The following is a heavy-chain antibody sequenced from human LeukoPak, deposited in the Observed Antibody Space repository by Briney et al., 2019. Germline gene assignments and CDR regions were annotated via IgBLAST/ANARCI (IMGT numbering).Heavy chain of an antibody. CDR3: AREGGSGSYGQRPFDY. D-gene: IGHD3-10*01. CDR1: GGTFSSYA. CDR2: IIPILGIA. V-gene: IGHV1-69*10. Sequence: SVKVSCKASGGTFSSYAISWVRQAPGQGLEWMGGIIPILGIANYAQKFQGRVTITADKSTSTAYMELSSLRSEDTAVYYCAREGGSGSYGQRPFDYWGQGTLVTVSS. J-gene: IGHJ4*02.